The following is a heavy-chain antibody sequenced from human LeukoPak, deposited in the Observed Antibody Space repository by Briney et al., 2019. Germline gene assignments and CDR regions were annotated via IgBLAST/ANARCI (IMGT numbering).Heavy chain of an antibody. Sequence: GGSLRLSCAASGFTFSSYGMHWVRQAPGKGLEWVAVISYDGSNKYYADSVKGRFTISRDNSKNTLYLQMNSLRAEDTAVYYCARDSEDDHIAAAGYWGQGTLVTVSS. CDR3: ARDSEDDHIAAAGY. CDR1: GFTFSSYG. J-gene: IGHJ4*02. D-gene: IGHD6-13*01. CDR2: ISYDGSNK. V-gene: IGHV3-30*03.